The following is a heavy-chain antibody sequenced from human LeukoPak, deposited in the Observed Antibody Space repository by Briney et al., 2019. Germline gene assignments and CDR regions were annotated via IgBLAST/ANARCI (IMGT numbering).Heavy chain of an antibody. D-gene: IGHD2-21*02. CDR2: IYYSGST. J-gene: IGHJ4*02. CDR3: ALGGDWAAVGLERDY. V-gene: IGHV4-39*07. CDR1: GVPISSSSYY. Sequence: PSQTLSLTCTVSGVPISSSSYYWGWIRQPPGKGLEWIGSIYYSGSTYYNPSLKSRVTISVDTSKNQFSLKLSSVTAADTAVYYCALGGDWAAVGLERDYWGQGTLVTVSS.